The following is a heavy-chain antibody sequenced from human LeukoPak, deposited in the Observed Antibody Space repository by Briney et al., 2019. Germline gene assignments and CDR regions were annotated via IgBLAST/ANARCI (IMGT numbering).Heavy chain of an antibody. Sequence: SETLSLTCTVSGGSISSYYWSWIRQPPGKGLEWIGEINHSGSTNYNPSLKSRVTISVDTSKNQFSLKLSSVTAADTAVYYCARGKGSSRPRVDIWGQGTMVTVSS. J-gene: IGHJ3*02. D-gene: IGHD6-13*01. V-gene: IGHV4-34*01. CDR3: ARGKGSSRPRVDI. CDR2: INHSGST. CDR1: GGSISSYY.